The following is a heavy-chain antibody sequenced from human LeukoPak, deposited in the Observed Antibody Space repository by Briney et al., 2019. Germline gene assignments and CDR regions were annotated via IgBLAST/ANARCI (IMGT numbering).Heavy chain of an antibody. J-gene: IGHJ6*03. V-gene: IGHV1-2*02. CDR1: GYTFTGYY. CDR3: ARGRGGFYYYYMDV. Sequence: ASVKVSCKASGYTFTGYYIHWVRQAPGQGLEWMGWINPNSGGTNYAQKFQGRVTMTRDTSISTAYMELSRLRSDDTAVYYCARGRGGFYYYYMDVWGKGTTVTVSS. CDR2: INPNSGGT.